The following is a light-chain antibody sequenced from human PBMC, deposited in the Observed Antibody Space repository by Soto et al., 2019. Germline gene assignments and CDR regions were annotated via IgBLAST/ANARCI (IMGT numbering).Light chain of an antibody. Sequence: EIVLTQSPGTLSLSPGDRRTLSCRPSKTVSSSSLAWYQQKAGQAPRLLIYGTSIRATGIPDRFSGSGSGTDFTLTIRILEPEDFAVYYCQQYDSSPRTFGQGTRVEIK. CDR1: KTVSSSS. J-gene: IGKJ1*01. CDR3: QQYDSSPRT. V-gene: IGKV3-20*01. CDR2: GTS.